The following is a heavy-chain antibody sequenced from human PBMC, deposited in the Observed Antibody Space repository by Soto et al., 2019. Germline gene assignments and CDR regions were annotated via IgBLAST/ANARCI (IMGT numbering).Heavy chain of an antibody. Sequence: EVQLVESGGGLVQPGGSLRLSWAASGFTFSSYSMNWVRQAPGPGLEWVSYISSSSSTIYYADSVKGRFTISRDNAKNSLYLQMNSLGAEDTAVYYCARDQHDYIGGSLPMPLGDYWGQGTLVTVSS. CDR1: GFTFSSYS. V-gene: IGHV3-48*01. D-gene: IGHD3-16*01. J-gene: IGHJ4*02. CDR3: ARDQHDYIGGSLPMPLGDY. CDR2: ISSSSSTI.